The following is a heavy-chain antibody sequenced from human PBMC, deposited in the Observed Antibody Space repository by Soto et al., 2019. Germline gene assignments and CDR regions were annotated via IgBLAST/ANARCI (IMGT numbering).Heavy chain of an antibody. CDR2: IIPIFGTA. CDR3: ARGRTRAVETDYVARRNWYFYL. J-gene: IGHJ2*01. CDR1: GGTFSSYA. V-gene: IGHV1-69*12. Sequence: QVQLVQSGAEVKKPGSSVKVSCKASGGTFSSYAISWVRQAPGQGLEWMGGIIPIFGTANYAQKFQGIVTITADESTITAYMELSSMRSEDTAVYYCARGRTRAVETDYVARRNWYFYLWGRGTLVTVSS. D-gene: IGHD4-17*01.